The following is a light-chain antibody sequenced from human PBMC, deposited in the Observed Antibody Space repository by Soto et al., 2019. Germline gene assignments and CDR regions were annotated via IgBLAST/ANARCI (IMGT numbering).Light chain of an antibody. J-gene: IGKJ2*01. CDR3: QQGHNWPLT. CDR2: SAS. CDR1: QSISTE. Sequence: EIAMTQSPATLSVSPGERATLSCRASQSISTEFAWYQQIPGQPPRLLIYSASTRATGVPARFTGSGSGSEFTLTISGLQSEDFAIYYCQQGHNWPLTFGQGTRLEI. V-gene: IGKV3-15*01.